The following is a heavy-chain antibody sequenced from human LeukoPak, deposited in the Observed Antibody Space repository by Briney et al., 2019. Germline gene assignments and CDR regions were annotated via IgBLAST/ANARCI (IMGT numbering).Heavy chain of an antibody. J-gene: IGHJ4*02. CDR2: IVVGSDNT. CDR3: ATVRSGSYTGDY. D-gene: IGHD1-26*01. CDR1: GFTFTSSA. Sequence: SVKVSSKASGFTFTSSAVRWLRQARGQRLEWIGWIVVGSDNTNYAQKFQKRVTITRDMSTSTAYMELSSLRSEDTAVYYCATVRSGSYTGDYWGQGTLVTVSS. V-gene: IGHV1-58*01.